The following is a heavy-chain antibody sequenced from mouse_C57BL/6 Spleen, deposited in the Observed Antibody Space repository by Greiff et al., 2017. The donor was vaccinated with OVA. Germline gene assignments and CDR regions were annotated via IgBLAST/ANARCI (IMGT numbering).Heavy chain of an antibody. CDR3: AREGYGNYRYYAMDY. CDR1: GYSITSGYY. J-gene: IGHJ4*01. Sequence: EVQLKQSGPGLVKPSQSLSLTCSVTGYSITSGYYWNWIRQFPGNKLEWMGYISYDGSNNYNPSLKNRISITRDTSKNQFFLKLNSVTTEDTATYYCAREGYGNYRYYAMDYWGQGTSVTVSS. V-gene: IGHV3-6*01. CDR2: ISYDGSN. D-gene: IGHD2-1*01.